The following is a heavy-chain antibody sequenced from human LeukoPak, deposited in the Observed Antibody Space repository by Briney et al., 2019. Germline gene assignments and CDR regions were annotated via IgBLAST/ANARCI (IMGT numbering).Heavy chain of an antibody. CDR2: INHSGST. V-gene: IGHV4-34*01. CDR1: GGSFSGYY. J-gene: IGHJ5*02. Sequence: SETLSLTCAVYGGSFSGYYWSWTRQPPGKGLEWIGEINHSGSTNYNPSLKSRVTISVDTSKNQFSLKQSSVTAADTAVYYCARDLNGSGSARVGWFDPWGQGTLVTVSS. D-gene: IGHD3-10*01. CDR3: ARDLNGSGSARVGWFDP.